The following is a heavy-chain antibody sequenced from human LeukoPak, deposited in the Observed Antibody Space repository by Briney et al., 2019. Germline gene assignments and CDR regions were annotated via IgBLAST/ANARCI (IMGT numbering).Heavy chain of an antibody. Sequence: ASVKVSCKTSGYEFTSHGISWVRQAPGQGLEWMGWISAYNGHTDYTQNLQGRVTMTTDTSTSTAYMELRRLRSDDTAVYYCAGPQPYYFDYWGQGTLVTVSS. V-gene: IGHV1-18*01. CDR1: GYEFTSHG. CDR2: ISAYNGHT. J-gene: IGHJ4*02. CDR3: AGPQPYYFDY.